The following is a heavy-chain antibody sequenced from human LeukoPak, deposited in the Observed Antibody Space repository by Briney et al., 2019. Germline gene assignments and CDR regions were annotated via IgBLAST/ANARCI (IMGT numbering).Heavy chain of an antibody. J-gene: IGHJ2*01. V-gene: IGHV4-34*01. CDR1: GGSFSGYY. Sequence: SETLSLTCAVYGGSFSGYYWSWVRQPPGKGLEWIGEISHSGSSKYNPSLRSRVTISVDTSKNQFSLKLTSVTAADTAVYYCARGAGMATIYWYFDLWGRGTLVTVSS. CDR2: ISHSGSS. CDR3: ARGAGMATIYWYFDL. D-gene: IGHD5-24*01.